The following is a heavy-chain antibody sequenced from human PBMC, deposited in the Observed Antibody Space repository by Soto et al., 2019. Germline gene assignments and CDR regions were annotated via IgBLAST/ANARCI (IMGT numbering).Heavy chain of an antibody. Sequence: EVQLVESGGGLVQPGGSLRLSCAASGFTFSNYDMHWVRRATGKGLEWVAVSGIAGDTYYPDSVKCRFTISRENAKNSMDLQMTRLRAGDTVVYYCARTVAGPYFDHWGQGTLVTVSS. CDR1: GFTFSNYD. J-gene: IGHJ4*02. V-gene: IGHV3-13*01. CDR2: SGIAGDT. CDR3: ARTVAGPYFDH. D-gene: IGHD6-19*01.